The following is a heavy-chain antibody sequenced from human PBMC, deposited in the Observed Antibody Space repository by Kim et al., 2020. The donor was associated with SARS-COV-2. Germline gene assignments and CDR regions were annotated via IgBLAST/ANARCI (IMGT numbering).Heavy chain of an antibody. Sequence: SETLSLTCTVSGGSISSGSYYWSWIRQPAGKGLEWIGRSYTSGSTNYNPSLKSRVTISVDTSKNQFSLKLSSVTAADTAVYYCARVIIPGYSGYDSWFDPWGQGTLVTVST. CDR3: ARVIIPGYSGYDSWFDP. CDR1: GGSISSGSYY. V-gene: IGHV4-61*02. D-gene: IGHD5-12*01. J-gene: IGHJ5*02. CDR2: SYTSGST.